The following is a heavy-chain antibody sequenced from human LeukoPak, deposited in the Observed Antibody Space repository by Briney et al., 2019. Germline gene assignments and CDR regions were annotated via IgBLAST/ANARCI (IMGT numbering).Heavy chain of an antibody. V-gene: IGHV3-7*01. CDR1: GFTFSSYW. D-gene: IGHD2-21*01. Sequence: PGGSLRLSCAASGFTFSSYWMSWVRQAPGKGLEWVANIKQDGSEKYYVDSVKGRFTISRENAKNSLYLQMNSLRAEDTAVYYCARVSSRYSPLIGYLDYWGQGTLVTVSS. CDR2: IKQDGSEK. J-gene: IGHJ4*02. CDR3: ARVSSRYSPLIGYLDY.